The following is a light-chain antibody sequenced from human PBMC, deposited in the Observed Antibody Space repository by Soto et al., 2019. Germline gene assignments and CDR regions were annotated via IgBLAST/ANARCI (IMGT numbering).Light chain of an antibody. Sequence: DIQMTQSPSSVSASVGDTVSITCRASQGINNWLAWYQQKPGKAPQVLIYAASSLQSGVPSRFSGSGFGTDFTLTITCLQPEDFATDFCQQAKNFPLTFGGGTKIELK. V-gene: IGKV1-12*01. J-gene: IGKJ4*01. CDR3: QQAKNFPLT. CDR1: QGINNW. CDR2: AAS.